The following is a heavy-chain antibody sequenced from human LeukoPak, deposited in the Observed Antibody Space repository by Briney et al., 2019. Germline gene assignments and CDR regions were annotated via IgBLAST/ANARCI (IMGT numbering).Heavy chain of an antibody. Sequence: PGRSLRLSCAASGFTFDDYAMHWVRQAPGKGLEWVSGISWNSGSIGYADSVKGRFTISRDNAKNSLYLQMNSLRAEDTALYYCAKDKTSDYYYMDVWGKGTTVTISS. CDR3: AKDKTSDYYYMDV. V-gene: IGHV3-9*01. CDR2: ISWNSGSI. J-gene: IGHJ6*03. CDR1: GFTFDDYA.